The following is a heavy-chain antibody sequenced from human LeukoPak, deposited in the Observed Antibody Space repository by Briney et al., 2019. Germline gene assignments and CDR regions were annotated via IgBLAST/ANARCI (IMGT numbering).Heavy chain of an antibody. D-gene: IGHD6-13*01. CDR1: AYTFTSYD. V-gene: IGHV1-8*01. Sequence: ASVKVSCKASAYTFTSYDVYWVRQATGQGLEWMGWMNPNSGNTGYAQKFQGRVTMTRNTSISTAYMELSSLRSEDTAVYYCVRSAAGTPRVFIYWGQGTLVTVSS. CDR2: MNPNSGNT. J-gene: IGHJ4*02. CDR3: VRSAAGTPRVFIY.